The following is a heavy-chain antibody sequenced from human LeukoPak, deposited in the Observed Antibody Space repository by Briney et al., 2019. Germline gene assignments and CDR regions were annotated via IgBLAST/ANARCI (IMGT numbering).Heavy chain of an antibody. J-gene: IGHJ5*02. CDR1: GSTFSSYW. Sequence: PGGSLRLSCAASGSTFSSYWMHWVRQAPGKGLVWVSRINSDGSSTYYADSVKGRFSISRDNAKNTLYLQMNSLRAEDTAVYYCTRGYGDWFDPWGQGTLVTVSS. CDR3: TRGYGDWFDP. V-gene: IGHV3-74*01. D-gene: IGHD4-17*01. CDR2: INSDGSST.